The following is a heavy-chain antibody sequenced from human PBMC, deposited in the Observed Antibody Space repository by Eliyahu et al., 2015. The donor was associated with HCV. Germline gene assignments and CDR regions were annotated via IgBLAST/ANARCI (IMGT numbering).Heavy chain of an antibody. Sequence: AVSGGSISSSNWWSWVRQPPGKGLEWIGEIYHSGSTNYNPSLKSRVTISVDKSKNQFSLKLSSVTAADTAVYYCARGVVAATYYYYGMDVWGQGTTVTVSS. V-gene: IGHV4-4*02. CDR2: IYHSGST. CDR1: GGSISSSNW. CDR3: ARGVVAATYYYYGMDV. J-gene: IGHJ6*02. D-gene: IGHD2-15*01.